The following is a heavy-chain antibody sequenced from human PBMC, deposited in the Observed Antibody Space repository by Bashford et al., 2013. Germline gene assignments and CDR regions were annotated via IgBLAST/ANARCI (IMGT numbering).Heavy chain of an antibody. D-gene: IGHD2-2*02. Sequence: SSETLSLTCGVSGASITSNNWWSWVRQPPGKGLEWIGEIFHTGRTNYNPSLISRVLISVDKSKNQFSLNMNSVTAADTAVYYCAXFHCAIPTAPLTRTTWGQGTLVTVSS. J-gene: IGHJ4*02. CDR3: AXFHCAIPTAPLTRTT. V-gene: IGHV4-4*02. CDR2: IFHTGRT. CDR1: GASITSNNW.